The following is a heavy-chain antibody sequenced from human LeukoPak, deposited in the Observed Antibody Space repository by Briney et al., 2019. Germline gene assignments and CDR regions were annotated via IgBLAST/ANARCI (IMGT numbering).Heavy chain of an antibody. D-gene: IGHD2-21*02. J-gene: IGHJ3*02. CDR1: GYTFTGYY. V-gene: IGHV1-2*02. Sequence: PLASVKVSCKASGYTFTGYYMHWVRQAPGQGLEWMGWINPNSGGTNYAQKFQGRVTMTRDTSISTAYMELSRLRSDDTAVYYCASGYCGGACQLGGVDMWGQGTMVTVSS. CDR3: ASGYCGGACQLGGVDM. CDR2: INPNSGGT.